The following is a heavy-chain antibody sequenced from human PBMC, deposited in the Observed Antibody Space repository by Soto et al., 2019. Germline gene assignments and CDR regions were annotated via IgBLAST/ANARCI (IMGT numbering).Heavy chain of an antibody. CDR3: ARGRTLRY. J-gene: IGHJ4*02. Sequence: SETLSLTCAVYGGSFSGYYWSWIRQSPGKGLEWIGEITHSGSTNYNSSLKSRVTISVDTSKNQFSLKLSSVTAADTAVYYCARGRTLRYWGQGTLVTV. V-gene: IGHV4-34*01. CDR2: ITHSGST. CDR1: GGSFSGYY.